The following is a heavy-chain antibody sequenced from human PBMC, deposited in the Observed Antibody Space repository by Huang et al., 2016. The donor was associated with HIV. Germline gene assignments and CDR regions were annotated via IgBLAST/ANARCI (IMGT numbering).Heavy chain of an antibody. CDR1: GGTVSSFS. D-gene: IGHD5-18*01. Sequence: QVQLVQSGAEMKKSGSSVKVSCKASGGTVSSFSFTWVRQAPGHGLEWMGGSSPLHEKNNPEQKFRGRVTLTADESTNTAFMELSGLTSQDTAVYYCARGVGNSNRGFDIWGQGTLVTVS. V-gene: IGHV1-69*10. CDR3: ARGVGNSNRGFDI. CDR2: SSPLHEKN. J-gene: IGHJ4*02.